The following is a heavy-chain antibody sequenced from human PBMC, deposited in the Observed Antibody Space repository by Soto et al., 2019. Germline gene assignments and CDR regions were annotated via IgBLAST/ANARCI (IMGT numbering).Heavy chain of an antibody. J-gene: IGHJ4*02. CDR2: ISGSGGST. V-gene: IGHV3-23*01. CDR3: AKDLSIAARGDFDY. D-gene: IGHD6-6*01. CDR1: GFTFSSYA. Sequence: GESLKISCAASGFTFSSYAMSWVRQAPGKGLEWVSAISGSGGSTYYADSVKGRFTISRDNSKNTLYLQMNSLRAEDTAVYCCAKDLSIAARGDFDYWGQGTLVTVSS.